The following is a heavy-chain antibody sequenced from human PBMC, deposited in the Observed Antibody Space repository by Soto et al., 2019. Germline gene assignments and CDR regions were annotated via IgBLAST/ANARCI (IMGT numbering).Heavy chain of an antibody. V-gene: IGHV2-26*01. D-gene: IGHD6-13*01. J-gene: IGHJ6*02. CDR2: IFSNGEK. CDR3: ARIRGRIAAAGIRFYYGMDV. Sequence: SGPTLVNPTETLTLTCTVSGFSLSNARMGVSWIRQPPGKALEWLAHIFSNGEKSYSTSLKSRLTISKDTSKSQVVLTMTNMDPVDTATYYCARIRGRIAAAGIRFYYGMDVWGQGTTVTVSS. CDR1: GFSLSNARMG.